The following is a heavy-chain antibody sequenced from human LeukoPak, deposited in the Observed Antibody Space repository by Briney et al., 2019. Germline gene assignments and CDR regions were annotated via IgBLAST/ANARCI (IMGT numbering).Heavy chain of an antibody. CDR2: VYYSGST. Sequence: TSETLSLTCTVSGGSITSSSYYWGWIRQPPGKGLEWIGSVYYSGSTYYNPSLKSRVTMSVDTSKNQFSLKLSSVTAADTAVYYCARGRKVATIIRWNDARNWFDPWGQGTLVTVSS. V-gene: IGHV4-39*01. CDR3: ARGRKVATIIRWNDARNWFDP. CDR1: GGSITSSSYY. J-gene: IGHJ5*02. D-gene: IGHD5-12*01.